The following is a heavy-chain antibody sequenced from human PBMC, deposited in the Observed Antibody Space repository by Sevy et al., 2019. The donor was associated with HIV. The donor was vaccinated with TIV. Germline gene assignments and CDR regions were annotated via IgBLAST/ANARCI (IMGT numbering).Heavy chain of an antibody. J-gene: IGHJ6*03. CDR1: GGSISSGGYY. Sequence: SETLSLTYTVSGGSISSGGYYWSWIRQHPGKGLEWIGYIYYSGSTYYNPSLKSRVTISVDTSKNQFSLKLSSVTAADTAVYYCARVRYCSGGSCYSYYYYMDVWGKGTTVTVSS. D-gene: IGHD2-15*01. CDR3: ARVRYCSGGSCYSYYYYMDV. V-gene: IGHV4-31*03. CDR2: IYYSGST.